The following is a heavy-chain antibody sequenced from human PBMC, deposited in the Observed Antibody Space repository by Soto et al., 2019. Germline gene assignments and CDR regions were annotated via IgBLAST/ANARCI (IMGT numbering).Heavy chain of an antibody. V-gene: IGHV3-33*01. CDR2: IWYDGSNK. J-gene: IGHJ4*02. D-gene: IGHD3-10*01. Sequence: QVQLVESGGGVVQPGRSLRLSCAASGFTFSNYGMHWVRQAPGKGPEWVAVIWYDGSNKDYADSVKGRFTISRDNYKHALYLQMNSLRVEDTAVYYCASALETGDYWGQGTLVTVSS. CDR3: ASALETGDY. CDR1: GFTFSNYG.